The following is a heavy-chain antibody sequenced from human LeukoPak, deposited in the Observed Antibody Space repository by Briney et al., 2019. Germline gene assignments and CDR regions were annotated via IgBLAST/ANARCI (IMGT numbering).Heavy chain of an antibody. J-gene: IGHJ3*02. CDR3: ARDPRPITMVRGVINNPPI. V-gene: IGHV3-48*03. D-gene: IGHD3-10*01. Sequence: PGGSLRLSCAASGFTFSSYGMHWVRQAPGKGLEWVSYISSSGSTIYYADSVKGRFTISRDNAKNSLYLQMNSLRAEDTAVYYCARDPRPITMVRGVINNPPIWGQGTMVTVSS. CDR1: GFTFSSYG. CDR2: ISSSGSTI.